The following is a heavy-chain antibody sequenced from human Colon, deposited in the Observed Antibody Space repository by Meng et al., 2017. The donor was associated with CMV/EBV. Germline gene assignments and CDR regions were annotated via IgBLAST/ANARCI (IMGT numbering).Heavy chain of an antibody. J-gene: IGHJ5*02. CDR1: GYSFTDYY. CDR2: INPNGGGT. D-gene: IGHD2-2*01. Sequence: SCKASGYSFTDYYLHWVRQAPGQGLEWMGWINPNGGGTDYAQKFQDRVTLTRDTSVNTAYLEVRRLTSDDTAVYYCARVKCGTTSCSQGLDPWGQGTLVTVSS. V-gene: IGHV1-2*02. CDR3: ARVKCGTTSCSQGLDP.